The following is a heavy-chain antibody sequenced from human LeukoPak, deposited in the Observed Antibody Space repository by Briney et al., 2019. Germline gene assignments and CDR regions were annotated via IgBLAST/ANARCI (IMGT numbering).Heavy chain of an antibody. CDR1: GGSISSSNYC. V-gene: IGHV4-39*01. J-gene: IGHJ5*02. Sequence: PSETLSLTCSVSGGSISSSNYCWDWIRQPPGQGLEWIGSICYNGTTYYKPSLKSRVIISVDMSKNQFSLKLSSVTAADTSVYYCARHRRGGKGGFDPWGQGTLVTVSS. CDR2: ICYNGTT. CDR3: ARHRRGGKGGFDP. D-gene: IGHD3-16*01.